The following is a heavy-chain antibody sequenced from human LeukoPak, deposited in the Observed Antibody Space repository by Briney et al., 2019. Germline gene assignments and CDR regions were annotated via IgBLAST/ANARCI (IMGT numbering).Heavy chain of an antibody. Sequence: GGSLRLSCAASGFTLSNHWMTWVRQVPGRGPEWVANVNRDGSETYYLDSVKGRFTISRDNSRNTLYLQMNSLRAEDTAVYYCAKVPSRSPRLVFLDAFDIWGQGTMVTVSS. J-gene: IGHJ3*02. CDR2: VNRDGSET. CDR3: AKVPSRSPRLVFLDAFDI. V-gene: IGHV3-7*03. D-gene: IGHD6-6*01. CDR1: GFTLSNHW.